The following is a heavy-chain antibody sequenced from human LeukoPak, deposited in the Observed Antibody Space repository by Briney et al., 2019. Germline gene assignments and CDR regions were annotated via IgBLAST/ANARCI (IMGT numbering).Heavy chain of an antibody. CDR2: INHSESN. CDR1: GGSFSGYY. J-gene: IGHJ4*02. Sequence: PSETLSLTCAVCGGSFSGYYWSWIRQPPGKGLEWIGEINHSESNNYNPSLKRRITISVDTDKNQYYRTMSSVTAADKVVFYCSRGTGYGPDYWGQGTLVTVSS. D-gene: IGHD5-18*01. CDR3: SRGTGYGPDY. V-gene: IGHV4-34*01.